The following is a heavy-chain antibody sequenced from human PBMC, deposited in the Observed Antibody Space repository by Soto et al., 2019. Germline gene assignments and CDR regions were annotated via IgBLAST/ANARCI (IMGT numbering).Heavy chain of an antibody. CDR2: IYYSGST. D-gene: IGHD2-21*01. V-gene: IGHV4-59*01. Sequence: KTSETLSLTCTVSGGSISSYYWSWIRQPPGKGLEWIGYIYYSGSTNYNPSLKSRVTISVDTSKNQFSLKLSSVTAADTAVYYCARGGHIPDSWFDPWGQGTLVTVSS. J-gene: IGHJ5*02. CDR3: ARGGHIPDSWFDP. CDR1: GGSISSYY.